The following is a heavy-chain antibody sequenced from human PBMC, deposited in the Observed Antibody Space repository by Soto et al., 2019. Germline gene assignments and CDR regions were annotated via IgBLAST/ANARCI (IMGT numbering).Heavy chain of an antibody. V-gene: IGHV4-34*01. CDR3: ARGLILWFGELSRRGGYYYYMDV. D-gene: IGHD3-10*01. J-gene: IGHJ6*03. CDR1: GGSFSGYQ. CDR2: INDSGNI. Sequence: QVQLQQWGAGLLKHSETLSLTFAVYGGSFSGYQWSWIRQTPGKGLEWIGEINDSGNINYNPSLKSRVTILLDTPKKQISLKLSSVTAADSAVYYCARGLILWFGELSRRGGYYYYMDVWGKGTTVTVSS.